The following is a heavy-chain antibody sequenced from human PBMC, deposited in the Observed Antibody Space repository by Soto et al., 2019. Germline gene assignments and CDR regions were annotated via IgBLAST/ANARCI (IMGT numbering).Heavy chain of an antibody. CDR1: GYTFTSYD. CDR3: ARALGRTPYYYMDV. Sequence: ASVKVSCKASGYTFTSYDINWVRQATGQGLEWMGWMNPNSGNTGYAQKFQGRVTMTRNTSISTAYMELSSLRSEDTAVYYCARALGRTPYYYMDVWGKGTTVTVS. V-gene: IGHV1-8*01. D-gene: IGHD6-6*01. J-gene: IGHJ6*03. CDR2: MNPNSGNT.